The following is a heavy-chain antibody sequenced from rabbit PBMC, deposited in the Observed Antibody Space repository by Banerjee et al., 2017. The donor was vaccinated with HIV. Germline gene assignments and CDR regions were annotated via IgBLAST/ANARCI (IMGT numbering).Heavy chain of an antibody. Sequence: QQQLEESGGGLVKPGGTLTLTCTASGFSFSSIYWICWVRQVPGRGLEWIACIETGDGATYYANWAKGRFTISKTSSTTVTLQMTSLTAADTATYFCARDLVGVIGWNFYLWGQGTLVTVS. D-gene: IGHD1-1*01. J-gene: IGHJ4*01. CDR1: GFSFSSIYW. V-gene: IGHV1S45*01. CDR3: ARDLVGVIGWNFYL. CDR2: IETGDGAT.